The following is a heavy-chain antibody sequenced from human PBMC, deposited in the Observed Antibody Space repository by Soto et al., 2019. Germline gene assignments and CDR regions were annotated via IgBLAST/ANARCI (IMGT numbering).Heavy chain of an antibody. CDR1: GFTFSSYG. CDR2: IWYDGSNK. Sequence: GGSLRLSCAASGFTFSSYGMHWVRQAPGKGLEWVAVIWYDGSNKYYADSVKGRFTISRDNSKNTLYLQMNSLRAEDTAVYYCAREGWRRTDGIYYFDYWGQGTLVTVSS. J-gene: IGHJ4*02. CDR3: AREGWRRTDGIYYFDY. V-gene: IGHV3-33*01. D-gene: IGHD2-15*01.